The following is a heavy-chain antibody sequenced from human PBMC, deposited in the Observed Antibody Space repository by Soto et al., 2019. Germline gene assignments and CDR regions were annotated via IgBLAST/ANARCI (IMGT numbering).Heavy chain of an antibody. CDR2: IYHSGST. Sequence: SETLSLTCTVSGGSISSYYWSWIRQPPGKGLKWIGYIYHSGSTNYNPSLKSRVTISVDTSKNQFSLKLSSVTAADTALYYCARGGTMAPFDYWGQGTLVTGSS. CDR1: GGSISSYY. D-gene: IGHD3-10*01. CDR3: ARGGTMAPFDY. J-gene: IGHJ4*01. V-gene: IGHV4-59*01.